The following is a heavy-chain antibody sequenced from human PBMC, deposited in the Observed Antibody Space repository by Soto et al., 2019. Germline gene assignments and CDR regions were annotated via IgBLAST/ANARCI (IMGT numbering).Heavy chain of an antibody. CDR2: TYYRSKWYN. V-gene: IGHV6-1*01. D-gene: IGHD1-7*01. CDR3: ARERDGLELTRHYYYYYGMDV. Sequence: SQTLSLTCAISGDSVSSNSAAWNWIRQSPSRGLEWLGRTYYRSKWYNDYAVSVKSRITINPDTSKNQFSLQLNSVTPEDTAVYYCARERDGLELTRHYYYYYGMDVWGQGTTVTVSS. J-gene: IGHJ6*02. CDR1: GDSVSSNSAA.